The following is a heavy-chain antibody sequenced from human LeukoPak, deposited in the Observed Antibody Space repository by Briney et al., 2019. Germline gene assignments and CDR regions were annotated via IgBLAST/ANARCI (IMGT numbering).Heavy chain of an antibody. CDR2: INPNSGDP. D-gene: IGHD2-8*01. J-gene: IGHJ6*03. V-gene: IGHV1-2*06. CDR1: GYTFTGYY. CDR3: ARSAGHCNNGVCFTDYYIDV. Sequence: ASVKVSCKASGYTFTGYYMHWVRQAPGQGLEWMGRINPNSGDPNYPQKFQGRVTMTRDTSISTAYMEMSSLTSDDTAVYYCARSAGHCNNGVCFTDYYIDVWGKGTTVTVSS.